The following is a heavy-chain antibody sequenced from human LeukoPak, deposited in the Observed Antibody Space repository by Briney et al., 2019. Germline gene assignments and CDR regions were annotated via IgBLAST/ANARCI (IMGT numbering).Heavy chain of an antibody. J-gene: IGHJ4*02. CDR1: GYTFTGYY. Sequence: ASVKVSCKASGYTFTGYYMHWVRQAPGQGLEWMGRINPNSGGTNYAQKFQGRVTMTRDTSISTAYMELRSLRSDDTAVYYCARVPGYYDSSGYLEIFDYWGQGTLVTVSS. V-gene: IGHV1-2*06. CDR2: INPNSGGT. D-gene: IGHD3-22*01. CDR3: ARVPGYYDSSGYLEIFDY.